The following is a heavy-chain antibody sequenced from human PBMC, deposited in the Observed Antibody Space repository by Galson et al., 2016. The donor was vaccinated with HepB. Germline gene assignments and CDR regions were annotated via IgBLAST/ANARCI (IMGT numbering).Heavy chain of an antibody. Sequence: SLRLSCAASGFTSSDYAMAWVRQAPGRGLERVSVISGGGTSTYYADSVRDRFIISRDKFKNTVYLQMNRLRAEDTAEYYCARGNGYYFHWYFDLWGSGTLVSVSS. CDR3: ARGNGYYFHWYFDL. D-gene: IGHD3-22*01. CDR2: ISGGGTST. V-gene: IGHV3-23*01. J-gene: IGHJ2*01. CDR1: GFTSSDYA.